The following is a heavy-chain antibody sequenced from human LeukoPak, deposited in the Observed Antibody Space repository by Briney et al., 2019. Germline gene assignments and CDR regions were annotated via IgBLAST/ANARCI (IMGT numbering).Heavy chain of an antibody. J-gene: IGHJ3*02. Sequence: GGSLRLSCAASGFTVSSSYMNWVRQVPGKGLEWVSVIYRDGTTYYADSVKGRFTISRDNSKNTLYLRMNSLRAEDTAMYYCARNKRMTPNDAFDIWGQGTVVTVSS. CDR2: IYRDGTT. CDR3: ARNKRMTPNDAFDI. D-gene: IGHD2-15*01. V-gene: IGHV3-53*01. CDR1: GFTVSSSY.